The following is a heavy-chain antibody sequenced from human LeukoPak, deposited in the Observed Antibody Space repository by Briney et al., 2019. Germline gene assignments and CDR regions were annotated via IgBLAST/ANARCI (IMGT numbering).Heavy chain of an antibody. CDR3: ASQYQLTSGWFDP. Sequence: ASVKVSCKASGGTFSSYAISWVRQAPGQGLEWMGGIIPIFGTANYAQKFQGRVTITTDESTSTAYMELSSLRSEDTAVYYCASQYQLTSGWFDPWGQGTLVTVSS. CDR2: IIPIFGTA. CDR1: GGTFSSYA. V-gene: IGHV1-69*05. D-gene: IGHD2-2*01. J-gene: IGHJ5*02.